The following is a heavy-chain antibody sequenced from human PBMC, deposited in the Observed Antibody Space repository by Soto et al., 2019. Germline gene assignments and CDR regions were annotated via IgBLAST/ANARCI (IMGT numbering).Heavy chain of an antibody. CDR1: GFSLSDYT. V-gene: IGHV3-21*01. CDR3: ARINIGSYPDY. J-gene: IGHJ4*02. CDR2: ISNSGSYK. Sequence: EVQLVESGGGLVKPGGSLRLSCAASGFSLSDYTMIWVRQAPGRGLEWVSSISNSGSYKYYADSVKARFTVSRDNAKNSLYLQMTSLRAEDTAVYYCARINIGSYPDYWGQGNLVTVSS. D-gene: IGHD1-26*01.